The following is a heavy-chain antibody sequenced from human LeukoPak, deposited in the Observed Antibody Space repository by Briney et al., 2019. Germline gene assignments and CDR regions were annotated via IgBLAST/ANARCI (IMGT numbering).Heavy chain of an antibody. CDR1: GFSVRSKY. V-gene: IGHV3-30*18. Sequence: PGGSLRLSCAASGFSVRSKYMSWVRQAPGKGLEWVAVISFDGSNKYYADSVKGRFTISRDNSKNTLYLQMNSLRPEDTAVYYCAKDPNGDYIGTFDIWGQGTMVTVSS. D-gene: IGHD4-17*01. CDR3: AKDPNGDYIGTFDI. CDR2: ISFDGSNK. J-gene: IGHJ3*02.